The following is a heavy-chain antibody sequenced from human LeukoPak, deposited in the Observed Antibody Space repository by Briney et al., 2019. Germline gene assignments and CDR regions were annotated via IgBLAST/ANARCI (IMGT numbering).Heavy chain of an antibody. Sequence: GGSLRLSCAASGFTFDDYGMSWVRQAPGKGLEWVSGINWNGGSTGYADSVKGRFTISRDNSKNTLYLQMNSLRAEDTAVYYCAKDRPSSYYYDSSGRYYFDYWGQGTLVTVSS. D-gene: IGHD3-22*01. CDR1: GFTFDDYG. CDR3: AKDRPSSYYYDSSGRYYFDY. V-gene: IGHV3-20*04. CDR2: INWNGGST. J-gene: IGHJ4*02.